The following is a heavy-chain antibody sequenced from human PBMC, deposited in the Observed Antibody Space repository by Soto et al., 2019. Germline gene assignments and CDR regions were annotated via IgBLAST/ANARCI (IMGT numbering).Heavy chain of an antibody. V-gene: IGHV1-69*12. Sequence: QVQLVQSGAEVKKPGASVKVSCKASGGSLSNYGISWLRQAPGQGLEWMGAIIPVFGTPNYAQKFQDRVTITADESTTTVYMEVRSLTSEDTAVYYCARGDATKIVVTTYYAMDVWGQGTTVHVSS. CDR2: IIPVFGTP. D-gene: IGHD3-22*01. J-gene: IGHJ6*02. CDR3: ARGDATKIVVTTYYAMDV. CDR1: GGSLSNYG.